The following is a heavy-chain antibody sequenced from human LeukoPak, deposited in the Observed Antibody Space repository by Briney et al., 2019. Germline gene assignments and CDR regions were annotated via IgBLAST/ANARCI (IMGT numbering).Heavy chain of an antibody. CDR2: ITSSSSSI. Sequence: PGGSLRLSCAASGFTFSSYNMNWVRQSPGKGLEWVSSITSSSSSIYYADSMKGRFTISRDNAENSLYLQMNSLRAEDTAVYYCARSYTAMATGHFDYWGQGALVTVSS. CDR3: ARSYTAMATGHFDY. J-gene: IGHJ4*02. CDR1: GFTFSSYN. D-gene: IGHD5-18*01. V-gene: IGHV3-21*01.